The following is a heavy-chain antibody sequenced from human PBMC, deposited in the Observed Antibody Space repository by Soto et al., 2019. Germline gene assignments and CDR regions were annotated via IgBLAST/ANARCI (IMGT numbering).Heavy chain of an antibody. D-gene: IGHD1-1*01. V-gene: IGHV3-21*01. CDR2: IDPSGGYI. CDR1: GFTFSSHN. Sequence: GGSLRLSCAASGFTFSSHNMNWVRQAPGKGLEWVSCIDPSGGYIYYGDSVQGRFTISRDNARNSLYLQMNSLRDEDTAVYYCVRSSGISEMYRNWFDPWGQGILVTVSS. J-gene: IGHJ5*02. CDR3: VRSSGISEMYRNWFDP.